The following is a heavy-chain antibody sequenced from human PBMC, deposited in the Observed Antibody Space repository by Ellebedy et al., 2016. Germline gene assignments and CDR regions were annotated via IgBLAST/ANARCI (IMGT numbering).Heavy chain of an antibody. J-gene: IGHJ6*02. V-gene: IGHV3-48*01. D-gene: IGHD1-1*01. CDR2: ISSTVNTI. CDR3: AREFRTTHSAMDV. Sequence: GGSLRLXXAASGFAFDLFGVNWFRQGPGKGLEWVSYISSTVNTIYYADSVKGRFTISRDNAKNSLFLQMNSLRAEDTGVYFCAREFRTTHSAMDVWGQGATVIVSS. CDR1: GFAFDLFG.